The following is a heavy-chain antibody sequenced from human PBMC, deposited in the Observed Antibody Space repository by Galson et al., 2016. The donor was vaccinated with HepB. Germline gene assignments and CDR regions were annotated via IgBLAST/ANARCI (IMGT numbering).Heavy chain of an antibody. J-gene: IGHJ4*02. V-gene: IGHV3-23*01. Sequence: SLRLSCAASGFTFRIYHMTWVRQAPGKGLEWVSAISSGGSTYYADSVKGRFSISRDNSKNILYLQMNSLGVEDTAVYYCARRDGDMQPSDYWGQGTLVTVSS. D-gene: IGHD5-24*01. CDR2: ISSGGST. CDR3: ARRDGDMQPSDY. CDR1: GFTFRIYH.